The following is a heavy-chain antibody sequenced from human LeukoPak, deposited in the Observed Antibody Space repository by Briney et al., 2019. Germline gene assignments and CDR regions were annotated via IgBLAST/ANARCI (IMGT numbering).Heavy chain of an antibody. D-gene: IGHD3-9*01. J-gene: IGHJ4*02. CDR1: GGSISSSSYY. V-gene: IGHV4-61*02. CDR3: ARGLRYFDWLSQELDC. Sequence: PSETLSLTCTVSGGSISSSSYYWSWIRQPAGKGLEWIGRIYTSGSTNYNPSLKSRVTISVDTSKNQFSLKLSSVTAADTAVYYCARGLRYFDWLSQELDCWGQGTLVTVSS. CDR2: IYTSGST.